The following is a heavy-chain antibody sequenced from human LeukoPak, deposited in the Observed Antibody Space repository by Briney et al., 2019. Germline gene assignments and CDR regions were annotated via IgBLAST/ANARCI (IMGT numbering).Heavy chain of an antibody. CDR1: GGSVSHSNW. J-gene: IGHJ5*02. CDR3: ARESYGDYYNWFDP. D-gene: IGHD4-17*01. V-gene: IGHV4-4*02. CDR2: VHPSEGT. Sequence: SETLSLTCAVSGGSVSHSNWWTWVRPSPGKGLEWIGEVHPSEGTNYNPSLKSRVTISLDKSKNQFSLKLSSVTAADTAVYYCARESYGDYYNWFDPWGQGTLVTVSS.